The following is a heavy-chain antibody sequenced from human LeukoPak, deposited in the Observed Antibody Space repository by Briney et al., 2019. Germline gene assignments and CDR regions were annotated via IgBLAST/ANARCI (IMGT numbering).Heavy chain of an antibody. J-gene: IGHJ4*02. Sequence: PGRSLRLSCAASGFTFSSYGMNWVRQAPGKGLEWVAVIWYDGSNKYYAGSVKGRFTISRDNSKNTVSLQLNSLRAEDTAVYYCARLGSGWSFDFWGQGTLVAVSS. CDR2: IWYDGSNK. CDR3: ARLGSGWSFDF. V-gene: IGHV3-33*01. D-gene: IGHD6-19*01. CDR1: GFTFSSYG.